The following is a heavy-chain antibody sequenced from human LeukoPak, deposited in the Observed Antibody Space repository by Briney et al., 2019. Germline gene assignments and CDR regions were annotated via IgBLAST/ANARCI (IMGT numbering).Heavy chain of an antibody. V-gene: IGHV3-72*01. D-gene: IGHD2-21*02. CDR2: SRNKANSYTT. J-gene: IGHJ3*01. CDR1: GFTYTSYA. Sequence: QTGGSLRLSCAASGFTYTSYAMSWVRQAPGKGLEWVGRSRNKANSYTTEYAASVKGRFTISRDVSKDSLYLQMNSLKTEDTAVYYCARAGLVVVTAKKSDAFDVWGQGTMVTVSS. CDR3: ARAGLVVVTAKKSDAFDV.